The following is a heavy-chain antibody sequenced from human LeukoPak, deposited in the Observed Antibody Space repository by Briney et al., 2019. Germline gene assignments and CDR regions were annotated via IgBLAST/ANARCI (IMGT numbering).Heavy chain of an antibody. CDR1: GFTFSSYA. CDR3: ARVGDGYNSYYFDY. CDR2: ISGSGGST. V-gene: IGHV3-23*01. J-gene: IGHJ4*02. D-gene: IGHD5-24*01. Sequence: GGSLRLSCAASGFTFSSYAMSWVRQAPGKGLEWVSAISGSGGSTYYADSVKGRFTISRDNAMNSLYLQMNSLRAEDTAVYYCARVGDGYNSYYFDYWGQGTLVTVSS.